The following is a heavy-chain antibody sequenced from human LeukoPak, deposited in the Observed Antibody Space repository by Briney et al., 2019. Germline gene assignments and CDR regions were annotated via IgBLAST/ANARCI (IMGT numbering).Heavy chain of an antibody. Sequence: GESLKISCQASGYNFTTYWIGWVRQIPGKGLEWMGVVYPGDSDTRYSPSFQGQVTISADKSISTAYLQWSSLKASDTAMYYCARLVTKGRYFDYWGQGTLVTVSS. V-gene: IGHV5-51*01. CDR3: ARLVTKGRYFDY. CDR1: GYNFTTYW. J-gene: IGHJ4*02. CDR2: VYPGDSDT.